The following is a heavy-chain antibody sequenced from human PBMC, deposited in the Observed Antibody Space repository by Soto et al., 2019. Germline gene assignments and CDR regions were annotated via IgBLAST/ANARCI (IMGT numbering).Heavy chain of an antibody. Sequence: QVQLVESGGGVAQPGRSLRLSCAASGFTFSSYAMHWVRQAPGKGLEWVAVISFDGSNKYYADSVKGRFTSSRDKSKNTLYLQMNSLRAEDTAVYYCARDRLRYNWNDFPYYYCGMDVWGQGTTVTVSS. CDR1: GFTFSSYA. J-gene: IGHJ6*02. D-gene: IGHD1-1*01. CDR2: ISFDGSNK. V-gene: IGHV3-30-3*01. CDR3: ARDRLRYNWNDFPYYYCGMDV.